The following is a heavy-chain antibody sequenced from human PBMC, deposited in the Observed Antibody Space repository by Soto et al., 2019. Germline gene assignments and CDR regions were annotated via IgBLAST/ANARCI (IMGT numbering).Heavy chain of an antibody. D-gene: IGHD6-13*01. J-gene: IGHJ6*02. CDR2: IWYDGTNK. CDR1: GFTFSSYG. Sequence: QVQLVESGRGVVQPGRSLRLSCAASGFTFSSYGMHWVRQAPDKGLEWVAVIWYDGTNKYYTDSVKGRFTISRDNSKNTLYLQMNSLRAEDTAVYYCARDRGAVAGTRYYYGMDVWGQGTTVTVSS. CDR3: ARDRGAVAGTRYYYGMDV. V-gene: IGHV3-33*01.